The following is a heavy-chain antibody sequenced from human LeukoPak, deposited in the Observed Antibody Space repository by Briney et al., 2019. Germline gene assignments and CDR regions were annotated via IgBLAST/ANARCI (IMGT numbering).Heavy chain of an antibody. J-gene: IGHJ6*02. V-gene: IGHV4-4*07. Sequence: SETLSLTCTVSGGSISSYYWSWIRQPAGKGLEWIGRIYTSGSTNYNPSLKSRVTMSVDTSKNQFSLKLSSVTAADTAVYYCARGREVRGVIIRYYYYYGMDVWGQGTTVTVSS. CDR3: ARGREVRGVIIRYYYYYGMDV. CDR2: IYTSGST. CDR1: GGSISSYY. D-gene: IGHD3-10*01.